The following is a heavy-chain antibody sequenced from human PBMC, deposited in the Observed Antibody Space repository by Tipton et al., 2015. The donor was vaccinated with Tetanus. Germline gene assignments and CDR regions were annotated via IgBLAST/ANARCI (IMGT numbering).Heavy chain of an antibody. CDR1: GFTLRSYS. Sequence: LRLSCIASGFTLRSYSMNWVRQAPGKGLEWISYISTTSNTIYYADSVKGRFTISRDNAMNSVSLQMTSLRREDAGVYYCASSTVTRWGPGAPVTVSS. D-gene: IGHD4-17*01. CDR3: ASSTVTR. V-gene: IGHV3-48*01. J-gene: IGHJ4*02. CDR2: ISTTSNTI.